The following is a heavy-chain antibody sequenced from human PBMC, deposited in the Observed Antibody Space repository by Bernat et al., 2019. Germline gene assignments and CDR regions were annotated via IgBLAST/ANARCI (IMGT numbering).Heavy chain of an antibody. V-gene: IGHV3-74*01. CDR2: ISSDGSMT. J-gene: IGHJ5*02. D-gene: IGHD3-10*01. Sequence: QLVVSGGGLVQPGGSLRLSCAASGFTFNTYWMHWVRQAPGKGLVWISRISSDGSMTNYADSVKGGLTISRDNTKNTVYLQMNSLRAEDTAVYYCVNYGSGSYLAWGQGTLVSVSS. CDR3: VNYGSGSYLA. CDR1: GFTFNTYW.